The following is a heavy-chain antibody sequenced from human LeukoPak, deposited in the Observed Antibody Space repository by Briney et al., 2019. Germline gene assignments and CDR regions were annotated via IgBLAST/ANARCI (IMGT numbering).Heavy chain of an antibody. Sequence: PGGSLRLSCAASGFTFSSYGMHWVRQAPGKGLEWVAVIWYDGSNKYYADSVKGRFTISRDNSKNTLYLQMNSLRAEDTAVYYCARGTNYYDSSGYLNYWGQETLVTVSS. CDR3: ARGTNYYDSSGYLNY. CDR1: GFTFSSYG. D-gene: IGHD3-22*01. J-gene: IGHJ4*02. CDR2: IWYDGSNK. V-gene: IGHV3-33*01.